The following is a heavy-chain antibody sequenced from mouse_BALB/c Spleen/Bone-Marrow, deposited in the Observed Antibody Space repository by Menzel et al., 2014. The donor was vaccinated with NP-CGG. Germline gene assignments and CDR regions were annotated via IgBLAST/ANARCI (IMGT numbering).Heavy chain of an antibody. V-gene: IGHV1S81*02. CDR1: GYTFTNYF. D-gene: IGHD1-2*01. CDR2: IDPSNDAT. J-gene: IGHJ1*01. CDR3: TRSGYYGYGWYFDV. Sequence: VKLQESGAELVKPGASVKLSCKASGYTFTNYFVYWVKLRPGQGLEWIGEIDPSNDATNFNEKFKNKATLTVDRSSGTAYIQLSSLTSEDSAVYYCTRSGYYGYGWYFDVWGAGTTVTVSS.